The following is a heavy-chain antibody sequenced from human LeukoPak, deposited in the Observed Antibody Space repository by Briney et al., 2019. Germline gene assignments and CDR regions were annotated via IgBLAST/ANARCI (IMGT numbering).Heavy chain of an antibody. V-gene: IGHV3-21*01. CDR3: ARLGYSNGVDGFDM. D-gene: IGHD5-18*01. J-gene: IGHJ3*02. CDR1: GFTFSSYS. Sequence: PGESLRLSCAASGFTFSSYSMNWVRQAPGKGLEWVSSISSSSSYIYYADSVKGRFTISGDNAKNSLYLQMNSLRAEDTAVYYCARLGYSNGVDGFDMWGRGTMVTVSS. CDR2: ISSSSSYI.